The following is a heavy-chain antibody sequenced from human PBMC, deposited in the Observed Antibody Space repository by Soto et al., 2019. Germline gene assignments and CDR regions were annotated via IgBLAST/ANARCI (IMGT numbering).Heavy chain of an antibody. CDR1: GFTSSDYY. CDR2: ITNSGDTI. V-gene: IGHV3-11*01. CDR3: ARDRSSSWYGRGYHSYVMDV. J-gene: IGHJ6*02. D-gene: IGHD6-13*01. Sequence: QVQLVESGGGLVKPGGSLRLSCAASGFTSSDYYMSWIRQAPGKGLEYISYITNSGDTIYNADSVRGRFTISRDNAKNSLYLQRNGLRAEDTAVYYCARDRSSSWYGRGYHSYVMDVWAKGPRSPSP.